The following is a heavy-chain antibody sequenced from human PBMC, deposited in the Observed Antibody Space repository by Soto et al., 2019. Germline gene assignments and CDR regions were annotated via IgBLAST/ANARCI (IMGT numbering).Heavy chain of an antibody. CDR1: GFTFTSSA. J-gene: IGHJ4*02. Sequence: QMQLVQSGPEVKKPGTAVKCSCKASGFTFTSSAVQWVRQARGQRLEWIGWSVVGSGNTNYAQKFQERVTITRDMSKSTDYLEMGSLRSENTAVYYCAEIGGGIPLCLAPEYYFEYWGPGTLVTVS. V-gene: IGHV1-58*01. CDR2: SVVGSGNT. D-gene: IGHD5-18*01. CDR3: AEIGGGIPLCLAPEYYFEY.